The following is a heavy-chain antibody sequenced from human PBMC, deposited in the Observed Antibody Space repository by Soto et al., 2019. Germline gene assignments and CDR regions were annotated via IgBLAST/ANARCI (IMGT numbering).Heavy chain of an antibody. D-gene: IGHD3-3*01. J-gene: IGHJ4*02. V-gene: IGHV3-15*01. CDR3: TTGWSSKDY. CDR2: IKSKADGGTT. CDR1: GFIFSNAW. Sequence: GGSLRLSCAASGFIFSNAWMSWVRQAPGKGLEWVVRIKSKADGGTTNYAAPLKGRFNISRDGSKNTLYLQMNGLKTEDTAVYYCTTGWSSKDYWGQGTLVTVSS.